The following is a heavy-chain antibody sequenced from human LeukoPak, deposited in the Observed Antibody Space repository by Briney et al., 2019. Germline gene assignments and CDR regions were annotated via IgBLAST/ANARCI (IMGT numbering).Heavy chain of an antibody. D-gene: IGHD3-22*01. CDR3: ASSQLVVVVV. CDR2: INKDGTEK. Sequence: GSLRLSCAASGFTFSNYWMSWVRQVPGEGLEWVAHINKDGTEKYFVDSVKGRFIISRDNAKSSLYLQMNSLKVEDTAVYYCASSQLVVVVVWGQGTLVTVSS. J-gene: IGHJ4*02. CDR1: GFTFSNYW. V-gene: IGHV3-7*01.